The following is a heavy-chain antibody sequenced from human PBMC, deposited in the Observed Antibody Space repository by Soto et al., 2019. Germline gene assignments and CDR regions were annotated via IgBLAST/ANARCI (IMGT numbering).Heavy chain of an antibody. D-gene: IGHD2-2*01. CDR1: GFTFSSYA. Sequence: PGGSLRLSCAASGFTFSSYAMHWVRQAPGKGLEWVAVISYDGSNKYYADSVKGRFTISRDNSKNTLYLQMNSLRAEGTAVYYCARGVHAAATPSFDYWGQGTLVTVSS. V-gene: IGHV3-30-3*01. CDR3: ARGVHAAATPSFDY. J-gene: IGHJ4*02. CDR2: ISYDGSNK.